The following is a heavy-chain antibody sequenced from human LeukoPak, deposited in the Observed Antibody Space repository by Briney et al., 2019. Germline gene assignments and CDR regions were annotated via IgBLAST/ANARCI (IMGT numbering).Heavy chain of an antibody. CDR1: GGSISSSSYY. CDR2: IYYSGST. CDR3: ASAVPHRLYYDFWSGYDGSIFDY. J-gene: IGHJ4*02. D-gene: IGHD3-3*01. Sequence: PSETLSLTCTVSGGSISSSSYYWGWIRQPPGKGLEWIGSIYYSGSTYYNPSLKSRVTISVDTSKNQFSLKLSSVTAADTAVYYCASAVPHRLYYDFWSGYDGSIFDYWGQGTLVTVSS. V-gene: IGHV4-39*01.